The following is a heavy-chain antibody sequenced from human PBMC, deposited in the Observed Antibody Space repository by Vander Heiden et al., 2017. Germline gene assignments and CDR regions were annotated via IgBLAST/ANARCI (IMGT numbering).Heavy chain of an antibody. CDR2: IYTSGST. Sequence: QVQLQESGPGLVKPSETLSLTCTVSGGSISSSYWSWIRQPAGKGLEWIGRIYTSGSTNYNPSLKSRVTMSVDTSKNQFSLKLSSVTAADTAVYYCARVQDYYYDSSGYRYNWFDPWGQGTLVTVSS. V-gene: IGHV4-4*07. J-gene: IGHJ5*02. D-gene: IGHD3-22*01. CDR1: GGSISSSY. CDR3: ARVQDYYYDSSGYRYNWFDP.